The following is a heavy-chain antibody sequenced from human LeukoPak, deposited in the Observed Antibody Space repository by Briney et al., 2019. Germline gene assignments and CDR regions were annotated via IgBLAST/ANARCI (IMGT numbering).Heavy chain of an antibody. Sequence: SETLSLTCGVYGGSFSGYYWNWIRQPPGKGLEWIGEINHSGSTNYNPSLKSRVTISVDTSKNQFSLKLSSVTAADTAVYYCARGSHMVVVVAATGGYFDYWGQGTLVTVSS. CDR2: INHSGST. CDR1: GGSFSGYY. V-gene: IGHV4-34*01. D-gene: IGHD2-15*01. CDR3: ARGSHMVVVVAATGGYFDY. J-gene: IGHJ4*02.